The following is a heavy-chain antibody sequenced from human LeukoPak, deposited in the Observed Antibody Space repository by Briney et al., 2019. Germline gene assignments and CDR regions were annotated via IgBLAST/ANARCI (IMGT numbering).Heavy chain of an antibody. V-gene: IGHV1-2*02. Sequence: ASVKVSCKASGYTFTGYYMHWVRQAPGQGLEWMGWISPNSGGTNYAQKFQGRVTMTRDTSISTAYMELSRLRSDDTAVYYCASAIPGNYDYYYYYYMDVWGKGTTVTVSS. J-gene: IGHJ6*03. CDR1: GYTFTGYY. D-gene: IGHD3-22*01. CDR3: ASAIPGNYDYYYYYYMDV. CDR2: ISPNSGGT.